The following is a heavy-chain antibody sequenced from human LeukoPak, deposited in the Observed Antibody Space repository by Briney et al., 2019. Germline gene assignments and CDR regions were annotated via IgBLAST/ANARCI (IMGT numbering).Heavy chain of an antibody. CDR1: GGTFSSYA. V-gene: IGHV1-69*13. J-gene: IGHJ4*02. Sequence: GASVKVSCKASGGTFSSYAISWVRQAPGQGLEWMGGIIPIFGTANYAQKFQGRVTITADESTSTAYMELSSLRSEDTAVYYCATSLDLLYLSHWGQGTLVTVSS. CDR3: ATSLDLLYLSH. D-gene: IGHD3-16*01. CDR2: IIPIFGTA.